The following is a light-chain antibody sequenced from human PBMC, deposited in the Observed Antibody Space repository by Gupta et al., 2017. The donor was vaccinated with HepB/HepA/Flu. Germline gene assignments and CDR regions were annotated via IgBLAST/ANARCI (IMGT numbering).Light chain of an antibody. J-gene: IGKJ1*01. CDR3: QQSHSTPPT. CDR1: QNIINY. V-gene: IGKV1-39*01. CDR2: AVS. Sequence: DIQMTQSPSSLSASVGDRVTITCRASQNIINYLNGYQQKLGKAPKILIDAVSSLQSGVPSRFSGTGSGTEFTLTISSLQPEDFATYYCQQSHSTPPTFGQGTKVEIK.